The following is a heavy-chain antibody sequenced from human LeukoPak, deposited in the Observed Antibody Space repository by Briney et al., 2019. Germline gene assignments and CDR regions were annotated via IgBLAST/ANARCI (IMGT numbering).Heavy chain of an antibody. D-gene: IGHD5-12*01. Sequence: GGSLRLSCAASGFTFSSYAMSWVRQAPGKGLEWVSVIYSGGSTYYADSVKGRFTISRDNSKNTLYLQMNSLRAEDTAVYYCARGSVATLTSDYWGQGTLVTVSS. V-gene: IGHV3-53*01. CDR1: GFTFSSYA. CDR2: IYSGGST. CDR3: ARGSVATLTSDY. J-gene: IGHJ4*02.